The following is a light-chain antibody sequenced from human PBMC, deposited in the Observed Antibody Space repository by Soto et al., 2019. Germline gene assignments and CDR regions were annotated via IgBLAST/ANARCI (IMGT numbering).Light chain of an antibody. CDR1: QGISKW. V-gene: IGKV1-12*01. J-gene: IGKJ3*01. Sequence: DIQMTQSPSSVSASVGDRVIITCRASQGISKWLAWYQQKPGKVPKLLIYDSSTLQSGVPSRFSGSGSGTEFTLTISSLQSDDFATYYCQQAGSFPITFGPGTRVDMK. CDR2: DSS. CDR3: QQAGSFPIT.